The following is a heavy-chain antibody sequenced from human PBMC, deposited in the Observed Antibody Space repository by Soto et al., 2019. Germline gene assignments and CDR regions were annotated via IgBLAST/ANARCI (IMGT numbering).Heavy chain of an antibody. CDR1: GFTFSDYA. Sequence: VQLVESGGGVVQPGRSLRLSCAASGFTFSDYAMHWVRKAPGKGLEWVAVVSHDGRNTHSADSVTGRFTISRDSSKNKVSLEMNSLRAKDTAVYYGAKGGRQWLVTCDFNYWGQGALVTVSS. CDR2: VSHDGRNT. J-gene: IGHJ4*02. D-gene: IGHD6-19*01. CDR3: AKGGRQWLVTCDFNY. V-gene: IGHV3-30*18.